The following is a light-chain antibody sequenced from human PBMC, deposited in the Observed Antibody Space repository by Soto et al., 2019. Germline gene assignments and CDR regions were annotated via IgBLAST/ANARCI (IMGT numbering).Light chain of an antibody. V-gene: IGLV2-11*01. CDR3: CSYAGRPYV. Sequence: QSVLTQPRSVSGSPGQSVTISCTGTSSDVGGYNYVSWYQHHPGKAPKLMIYDVSQRPAGVPDRFSGSKSGNTASLTISGLQAEDEADYYCCSYAGRPYVFGTGTKLTVL. J-gene: IGLJ1*01. CDR2: DVS. CDR1: SSDVGGYNY.